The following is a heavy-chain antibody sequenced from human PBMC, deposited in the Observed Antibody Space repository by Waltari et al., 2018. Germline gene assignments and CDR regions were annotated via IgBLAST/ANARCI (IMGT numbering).Heavy chain of an antibody. CDR3: ARGGQLALDY. V-gene: IGHV3-74*01. CDR2: INNGGGSST. J-gene: IGHJ4*02. CDR1: GFTVSNYY. D-gene: IGHD6-6*01. Sequence: EVQLVESGGGLVQPGASLRLSCAASGFTVSNYYTHWVRQGPGKGLVVISRINNGGGSSTTYADSVKGRFTISKDNAKNTVYLQMNSLRAEDTAVYHCARGGQLALDYWGQGTLVTVSS.